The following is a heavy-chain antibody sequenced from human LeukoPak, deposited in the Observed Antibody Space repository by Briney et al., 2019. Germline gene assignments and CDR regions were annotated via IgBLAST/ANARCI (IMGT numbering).Heavy chain of an antibody. J-gene: IGHJ4*02. CDR1: GCSFNEYA. CDR3: ATDCSGNRCYSL. V-gene: IGHV3-43*02. D-gene: IGHD2-2*01. Sequence: GGSLRLSCAVSGCSFNEYAMNWVRQAPGKGLEWVSFISGDGRSTYYADSVKGRFTISRDNSRNSLYLQMNSLRLGDTALYYCATDCSGNRCYSLWGPGTLVTVSS. CDR2: ISGDGRST.